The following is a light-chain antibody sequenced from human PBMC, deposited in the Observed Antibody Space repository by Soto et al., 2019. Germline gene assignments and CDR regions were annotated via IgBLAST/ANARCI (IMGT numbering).Light chain of an antibody. Sequence: QSVLTQPPSVSGAPGQRVTISCTGNSSNIGASYDVHWYQQLPGAAPKLLIYVYTKRPSGVPDRFSGSKSGTSASLAITGLQAEDEADYYCQSYDSSLSGSYVFGTGTKLTVL. CDR3: QSYDSSLSGSYV. CDR1: SSNIGASYD. V-gene: IGLV1-40*01. CDR2: VYT. J-gene: IGLJ1*01.